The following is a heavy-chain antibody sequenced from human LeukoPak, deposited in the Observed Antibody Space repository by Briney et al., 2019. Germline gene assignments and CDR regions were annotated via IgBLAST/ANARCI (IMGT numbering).Heavy chain of an antibody. V-gene: IGHV1-8*01. J-gene: IGHJ3*02. CDR2: MNPNSGNT. CDR3: ARADYDSSGLDGAFDI. D-gene: IGHD3-22*01. CDR1: GYTFTSYD. Sequence: ASVKVSCKASGYTFTSYDINWVRQATGQGLEWMGWMNPNSGNTGYAQKFQGRVTMTRNTSISTAYMELSSLRSEDTAVYYCARADYDSSGLDGAFDIWGQGTMVTVSS.